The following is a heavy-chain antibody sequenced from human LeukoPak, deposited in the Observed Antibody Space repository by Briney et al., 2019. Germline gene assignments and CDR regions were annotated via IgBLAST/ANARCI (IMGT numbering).Heavy chain of an antibody. V-gene: IGHV3-23*01. CDR1: GFSISVHD. Sequence: PGGSLRLSCAASGFSISVHDMNWVRQAPGKGLEWVSGIRYNGVSTYYADSVKGRFSISKDNSKNTLYLQMNSLRVEDTAVYYCAKVNWGYDSGLYWGQGTLVTVSS. D-gene: IGHD3-10*01. CDR3: AKVNWGYDSGLY. CDR2: IRYNGVST. J-gene: IGHJ4*02.